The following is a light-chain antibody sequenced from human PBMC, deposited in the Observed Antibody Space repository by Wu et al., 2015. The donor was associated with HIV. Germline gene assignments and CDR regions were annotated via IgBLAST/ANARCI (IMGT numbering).Light chain of an antibody. CDR1: QSLSSSY. CDR2: GAS. Sequence: EVVLTQSPGTLSLSPGERATLSCRASQSLSSSYLGWYQQSPGQAPRLLIYGASTRATGIPDRFSGSGSGTDFTFTISRLEPEDFAVYYCQEYRYSRTFGPGTKVEIK. CDR3: QEYRYSRT. V-gene: IGKV3-20*01. J-gene: IGKJ1*01.